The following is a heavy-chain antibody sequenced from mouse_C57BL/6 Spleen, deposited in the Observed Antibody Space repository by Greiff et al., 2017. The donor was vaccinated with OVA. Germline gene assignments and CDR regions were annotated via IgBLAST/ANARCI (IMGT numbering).Heavy chain of an antibody. J-gene: IGHJ3*01. CDR2: IAPENGDT. CDR3: TTCDSNYGFAY. V-gene: IGHV14-4*01. Sequence: EVMLVESGAELVRPGASVKLSCTASGFNIKDDYMHWVKQRPEQGLAWIGWIAPENGDTEYASKFQGKATITADTSSNTAYLQLSSLTSEDTAVYYCTTCDSNYGFAYWGQGTLVTVSA. D-gene: IGHD2-5*01. CDR1: GFNIKDDY.